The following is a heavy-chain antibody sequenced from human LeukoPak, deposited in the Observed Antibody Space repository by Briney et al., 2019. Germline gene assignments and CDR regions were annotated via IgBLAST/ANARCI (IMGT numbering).Heavy chain of an antibody. CDR1: GFTFSSYS. D-gene: IGHD2-21*01. V-gene: IGHV3-21*01. Sequence: GGSLRLSCAASGFTFSSYSMNWVRQAPGKGLEWVSSISSSSGYIYYADSVKGRFTISRDNAKNSLYLQMNSLRAEDTAVYYCARDGIGGDWGQGTLVTVSS. J-gene: IGHJ4*02. CDR2: ISSSSGYI. CDR3: ARDGIGGD.